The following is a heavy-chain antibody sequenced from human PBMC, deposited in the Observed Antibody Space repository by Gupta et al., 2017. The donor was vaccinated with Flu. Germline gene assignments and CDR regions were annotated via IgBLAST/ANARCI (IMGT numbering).Heavy chain of an antibody. CDR2: ISYDGSNK. Sequence: QVQLAESGGGVVKPGRSLRLSCPASGFTFSSYGMHWVRQAPGKGLEWVAVISYDGSNKYYADSVKGRFTISRDNSKNTLYLQMNSLRAEDTAVYYCAKDRGTMVRGVHYFDYWGQGTLVTVSS. D-gene: IGHD3-10*01. V-gene: IGHV3-30*18. J-gene: IGHJ4*02. CDR1: GFTFSSYG. CDR3: AKDRGTMVRGVHYFDY.